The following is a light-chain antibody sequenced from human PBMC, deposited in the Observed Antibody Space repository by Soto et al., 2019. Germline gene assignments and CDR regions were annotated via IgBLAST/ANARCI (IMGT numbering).Light chain of an antibody. CDR3: MQALQTPYT. CDR2: KVS. CDR1: QSLVHSDGIAY. Sequence: DVVMTQSPLSRPVSLGQPGSISCRSNQSLVHSDGIAYFSWFQQRPGRSPRRLIYKVSNRDSGVPDRFNGSGSGTDFTLKISRVEAEDFGVYYCMQALQTPYTFGQGTRLEIK. J-gene: IGKJ2*01. V-gene: IGKV2-30*02.